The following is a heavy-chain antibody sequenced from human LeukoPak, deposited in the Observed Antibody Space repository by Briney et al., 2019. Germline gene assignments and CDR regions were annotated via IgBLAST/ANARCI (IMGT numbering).Heavy chain of an antibody. CDR3: ARGIVVVPESYYYYGMDV. V-gene: IGHV4-34*01. CDR1: GGSFSGYY. J-gene: IGHJ6*02. Sequence: SETLSLTCAVYGGSFSGYYWSWIRQPPGKGLEWIGEINHSGSTNYNPSLKSRVTISVDTSKNQFSLKLRSVTAADTAMYYCARGIVVVPESYYYYGMDVWGQGTTVTVSS. D-gene: IGHD2-2*01. CDR2: INHSGST.